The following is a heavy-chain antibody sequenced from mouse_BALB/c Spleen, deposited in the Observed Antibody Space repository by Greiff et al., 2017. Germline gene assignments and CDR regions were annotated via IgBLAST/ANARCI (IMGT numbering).Heavy chain of an antibody. Sequence: VQLQQSGAELAKPGASVKMSCKASGYTFTSYWMHWVKQRPGQGLEWIGYINPSTGYTEYNQKFKDKATLTADKSSSTAYMQLSSLTSEDSAVYYCARSGSYGNPWFAYWGQGTLVTVSA. J-gene: IGHJ3*01. CDR1: GYTFTSYW. CDR2: INPSTGYT. CDR3: ARSGSYGNPWFAY. V-gene: IGHV1-7*01. D-gene: IGHD2-1*01.